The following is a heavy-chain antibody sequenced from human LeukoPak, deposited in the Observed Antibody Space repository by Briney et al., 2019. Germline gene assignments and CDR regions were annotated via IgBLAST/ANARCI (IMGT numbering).Heavy chain of an antibody. CDR3: ARITMVRGVLFDP. V-gene: IGHV4-38-2*02. J-gene: IGHJ5*02. CDR1: GYSISSGYY. Sequence: SETLSLTCTVSGYSISSGYYWGWIRQPPGKGLEWIGSIYYSGSTYYNPSLKSRVTISVDTSKNQFSLKLSSVTAADTAVYYCARITMVRGVLFDPWGQGTLVTVSS. CDR2: IYYSGST. D-gene: IGHD3-10*01.